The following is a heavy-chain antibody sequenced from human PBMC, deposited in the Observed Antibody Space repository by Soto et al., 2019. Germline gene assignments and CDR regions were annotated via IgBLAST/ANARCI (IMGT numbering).Heavy chain of an antibody. Sequence: GGSLRLSCAASGFTFSSYGVHWVRQAPGKGLEWVAVISYDGSNKYYADSVKGRFTISRDNSKNTLYLQMNSLRAEDTAVYYCARYQLRFLEWLSPPRGSHFDYWGQGTLVTVSS. V-gene: IGHV3-30*03. CDR1: GFTFSSYG. CDR3: ARYQLRFLEWLSPPRGSHFDY. D-gene: IGHD3-3*01. CDR2: ISYDGSNK. J-gene: IGHJ4*02.